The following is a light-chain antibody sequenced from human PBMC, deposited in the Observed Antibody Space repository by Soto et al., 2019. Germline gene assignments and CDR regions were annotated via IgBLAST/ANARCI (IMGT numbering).Light chain of an antibody. Sequence: ENVLTQSPGTLSLSPGERVTLSCLSSQSVSSSYLAWYQQKPGQAPRLLIYGASSRATGIPDRFSGCGSGTEFTLTISCRQSADSAVHYCQQYSTWARFTFGQGTRLEI. V-gene: IGKV3-20*01. J-gene: IGKJ5*01. CDR1: QSVSSSY. CDR3: QQYSTWARFT. CDR2: GAS.